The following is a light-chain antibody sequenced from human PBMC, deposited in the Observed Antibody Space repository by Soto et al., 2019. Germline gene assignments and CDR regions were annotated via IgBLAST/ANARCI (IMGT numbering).Light chain of an antibody. CDR3: SSYSSSSTLVI. CDR1: SSDVGGYKY. Sequence: QSALTQPASVSGSPGQSITISRTGTSSDVGGYKYVSWYQQHPGKAPKLMIYEVSYRPSGVSNRFSGSKSGNTASLIISGLQAEDEADYYCSSYSSSSTLVIFGGGTKLTVL. CDR2: EVS. V-gene: IGLV2-14*01. J-gene: IGLJ2*01.